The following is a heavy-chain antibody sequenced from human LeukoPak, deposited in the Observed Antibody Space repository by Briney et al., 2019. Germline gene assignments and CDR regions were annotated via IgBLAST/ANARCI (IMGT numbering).Heavy chain of an antibody. CDR2: IYYSGST. CDR3: ARGGFISGYDYNWFDP. Sequence: PSETLSLTCTVSGGSISSYYWSWIRQPPGKGLEWIGYIYYSGSTNYNPSIKSRVTISVDPSKNQFSLKLSSVTAADTAVYYCARGGFISGYDYNWFDPWGQGTLVTVSS. D-gene: IGHD5-12*01. V-gene: IGHV4-59*01. CDR1: GGSISSYY. J-gene: IGHJ5*02.